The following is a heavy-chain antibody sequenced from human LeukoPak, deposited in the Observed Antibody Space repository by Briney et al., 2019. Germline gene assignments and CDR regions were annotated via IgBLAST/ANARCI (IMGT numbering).Heavy chain of an antibody. CDR3: AKDTVTDYYYYYYMDV. Sequence: GGSLRLSCAASGFTFSSYAMSWVRQAPGKGLEWVSAISGSGGSTYYADSVKGRFTISRDNSKNTLYLQMNSLRAEDTAVYYCAKDTVTDYYYYYYMDVWGKGTTVTVSS. J-gene: IGHJ6*03. CDR2: ISGSGGST. D-gene: IGHD4-17*01. CDR1: GFTFSSYA. V-gene: IGHV3-23*01.